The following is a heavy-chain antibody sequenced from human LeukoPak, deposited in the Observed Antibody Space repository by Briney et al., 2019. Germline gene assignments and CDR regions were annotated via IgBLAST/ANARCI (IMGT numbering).Heavy chain of an antibody. Sequence: SETLSLTCTVSGGSISSYYWSWIRQPPGKGLEWIGYIYYSGSTNYNPSLKSRVTISVDTFKNQFSLKLSSVTAADTAVYYCARRDSSWYQGGYYYYYMDVWGKGTTVTVSS. CDR3: ARRDSSWYQGGYYYYYMDV. J-gene: IGHJ6*03. CDR2: IYYSGST. CDR1: GGSISSYY. V-gene: IGHV4-59*08. D-gene: IGHD6-13*01.